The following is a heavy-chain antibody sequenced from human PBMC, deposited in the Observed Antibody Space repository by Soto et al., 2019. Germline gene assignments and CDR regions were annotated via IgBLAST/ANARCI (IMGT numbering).Heavy chain of an antibody. J-gene: IGHJ4*02. CDR1: GFTFSSYA. D-gene: IGHD6-19*01. CDR2: ISYDGSNK. Sequence: QPGGSLRLSCAASGFTFSSYAMHWVRQAPGKGLEWVAVISYDGSNKYYADSVKGRFTISRDNSKNTLYLQMNSLRAEDTAVYYCANLAVAGFDYWGQGXLVTVYS. CDR3: ANLAVAGFDY. V-gene: IGHV3-30-3*01.